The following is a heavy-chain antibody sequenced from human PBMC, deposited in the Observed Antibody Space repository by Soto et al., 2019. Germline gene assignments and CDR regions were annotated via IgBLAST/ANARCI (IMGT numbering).Heavy chain of an antibody. CDR2: IIPIFGTA. V-gene: IGHV1-69*13. J-gene: IGHJ4*02. CDR1: GGTFSSYA. Sequence: GASVKVSCKASGGTFSSYAISWVRQAPGQGLEWMGGIIPIFGTANYAQKFQGRVTITADESTSTAYMELSSLRSEDTAVYYCARLELAARRLLRFDYWGQGTLVTVSS. CDR3: ARLELAARRLLRFDY. D-gene: IGHD6-6*01.